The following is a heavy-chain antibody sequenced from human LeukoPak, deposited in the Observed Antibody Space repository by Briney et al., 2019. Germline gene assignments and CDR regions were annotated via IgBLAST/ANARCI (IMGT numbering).Heavy chain of an antibody. V-gene: IGHV1-69*13. CDR1: GGTFSSYA. CDR3: ARVRLHYYDSSGPFDY. J-gene: IGHJ4*02. D-gene: IGHD3-22*01. Sequence: SVKVSCKASGGTFSSYAISWVRQAPGQGLEWMGGIIPIFGTANYAQKFQGRVTITADESTSTAYMELSSLRSEDTAVYYCARVRLHYYDSSGPFDYWGQGTLVTVSS. CDR2: IIPIFGTA.